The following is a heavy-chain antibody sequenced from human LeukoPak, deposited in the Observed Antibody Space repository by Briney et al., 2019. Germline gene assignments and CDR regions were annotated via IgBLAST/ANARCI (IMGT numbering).Heavy chain of an antibody. J-gene: IGHJ4*02. CDR2: IIPIFGTA. Sequence: GASVKVSXKASGGTFSSYAISWVRQAPGQGLEWIGRIIPIFGTANYAQKFQGRITITTDESTSTAYMELSSLRSEDTAVYYCARDRYSYGYFDYWGQGTLVTVSS. V-gene: IGHV1-69*05. CDR3: ARDRYSYGYFDY. CDR1: GGTFSSYA. D-gene: IGHD5-18*01.